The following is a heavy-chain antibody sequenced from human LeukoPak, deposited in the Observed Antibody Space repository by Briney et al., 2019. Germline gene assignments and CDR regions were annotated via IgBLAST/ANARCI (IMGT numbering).Heavy chain of an antibody. Sequence: SETLSLTCAVYGGSFSGYYWSWIRQPPGKGLEWIGEINHSGSTNYNPSLKSRVTISVDTSKNQFSLKLSSVTAADTAVYYCAREGGATFDYWGQGTLVTVSS. V-gene: IGHV4-34*01. CDR3: AREGGATFDY. CDR1: GGSFSGYY. D-gene: IGHD1-26*01. CDR2: INHSGST. J-gene: IGHJ4*02.